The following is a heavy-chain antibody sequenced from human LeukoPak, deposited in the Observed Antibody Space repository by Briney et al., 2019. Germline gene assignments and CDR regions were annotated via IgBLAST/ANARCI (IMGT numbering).Heavy chain of an antibody. CDR3: AKGVTGTTAY. D-gene: IGHD1-20*01. V-gene: IGHV3-30*02. J-gene: IGHJ4*02. CDR1: GFTFSSYG. CDR2: IRYDGSNK. Sequence: GGSLRLSCAASGFTFSSYGMHWFRQAPGKGLEGVAFIRYDGSNKYYADSVKGRFTISRDNSKNTLYLQMNSLRAEDTAVYYCAKGVTGTTAYWGQGTLVTVSS.